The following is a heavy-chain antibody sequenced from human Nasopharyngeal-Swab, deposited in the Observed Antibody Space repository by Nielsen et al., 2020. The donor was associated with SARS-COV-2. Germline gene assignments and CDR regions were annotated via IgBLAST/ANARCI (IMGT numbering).Heavy chain of an antibody. CDR1: GVSGFTSSNYA. CDR3: AKGYSSGWVPYEY. V-gene: IGHV3-23*01. CDR2: ISGSGGTI. J-gene: IGHJ4*02. Sequence: GESLKISCAASGVSGFTSSNYAMNWVRQAPGKGLEWVSGISGSGGTIYYVDSVKGRFTHSRDNSRNSLYLHMSNLRAEDTAIYYCAKGYSSGWVPYEYWGQGTLVTVSS. D-gene: IGHD6-19*01.